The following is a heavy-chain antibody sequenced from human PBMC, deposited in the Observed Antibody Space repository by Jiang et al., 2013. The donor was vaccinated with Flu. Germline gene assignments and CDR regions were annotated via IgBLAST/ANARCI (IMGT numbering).Heavy chain of an antibody. V-gene: IGHV2-5*02. Sequence: KPTQTLTLTCTFSGFSLSTSGMGVGWIRQPPGKALEWLALIYWDGDKRYSPSLKSRLTITKDTSKNQVVLTVTNVDPVDTGTYYCSRFGYGDFVDWFDPWGQGTLVTVSS. CDR1: GFSLSTSGMG. J-gene: IGHJ5*02. CDR2: IYWDGDK. D-gene: IGHD4-17*01. CDR3: SRFGYGDFVDWFDP.